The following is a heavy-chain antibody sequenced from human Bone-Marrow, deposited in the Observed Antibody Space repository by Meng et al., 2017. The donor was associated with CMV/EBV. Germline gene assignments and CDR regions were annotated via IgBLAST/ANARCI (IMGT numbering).Heavy chain of an antibody. CDR2: ISYDGSNK. J-gene: IGHJ6*01. CDR3: ARTIVVVPKYYYYGMDV. D-gene: IGHD2-2*01. CDR1: GFTFSSYA. Sequence: GESLKISCAASGFTFSSYAMHWVRQAPGKGLEWVAVISYDGSNKYYADSVKGRFTISRDNSKNTLYLQMNSLRAEDTAVYYCARTIVVVPKYYYYGMDVWGQGTTVTVYS. V-gene: IGHV3-30-3*01.